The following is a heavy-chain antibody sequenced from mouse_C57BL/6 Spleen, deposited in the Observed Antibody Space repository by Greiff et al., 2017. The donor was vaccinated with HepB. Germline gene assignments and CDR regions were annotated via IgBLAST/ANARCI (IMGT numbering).Heavy chain of an antibody. V-gene: IGHV1-64*01. CDR1: GYTFTSYW. CDR2: IHPNSGST. D-gene: IGHD1-1*01. CDR3: ARCYGSSLWYFDV. Sequence: QVQLKQPGAELVKPGASVKLSCKASGYTFTSYWMHWVKQRPGQGLEWIGMIHPNSGSTNYNEKFKSKATLTVDKSSSTAYMQLSSLTSEDSAVYYCARCYGSSLWYFDVWGTGTTVTVSS. J-gene: IGHJ1*03.